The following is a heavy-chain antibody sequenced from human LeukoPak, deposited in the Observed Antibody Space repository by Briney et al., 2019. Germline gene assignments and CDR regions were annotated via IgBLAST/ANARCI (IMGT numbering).Heavy chain of an antibody. V-gene: IGHV4-4*02. CDR3: ARAGFGGYYFDY. J-gene: IGHJ4*02. CDR1: IGSISSSKW. CDR2: IYLYGTT. Sequence: SETLSLTCSVSIGSISSSKWWSWVRQSPVKGLEWIGEIYLYGTTNYNPSFTSRVTMSVDRSRNQFSLKLTSVTAADTAVYYCARAGFGGYYFDYWGQGTLVTVSS. D-gene: IGHD3-10*01.